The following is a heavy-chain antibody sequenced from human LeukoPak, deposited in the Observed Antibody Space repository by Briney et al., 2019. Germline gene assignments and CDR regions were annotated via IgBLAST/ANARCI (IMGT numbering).Heavy chain of an antibody. CDR3: ARGSAARPWYYFDY. J-gene: IGHJ4*02. Sequence: GGSLRLSCAASGFTFSSYWMSWVRQAPGKGLEWVANIKQDGSEKYYVDSVKGRFTISRDNSKNTLYLQMNSPRAEDTAVYYCARGSAARPWYYFDYWGQGTLVTVSS. CDR1: GFTFSSYW. D-gene: IGHD6-6*01. V-gene: IGHV3-7*01. CDR2: IKQDGSEK.